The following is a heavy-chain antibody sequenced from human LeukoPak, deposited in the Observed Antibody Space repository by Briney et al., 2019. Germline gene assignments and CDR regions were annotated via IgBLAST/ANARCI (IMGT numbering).Heavy chain of an antibody. J-gene: IGHJ4*02. CDR1: GFTFSSYG. CDR3: ARALPTQYYYDSSGYDY. D-gene: IGHD3-22*01. Sequence: GGSLRLSCEASGFTFSSYGMSWVRQAPGKGLEWVSTIYDSGGTTYYADSVKGRFTISRDNAKNSLYLQMNSLRDEDTAVYYCARALPTQYYYDSSGYDYWGQGTLVTVSS. CDR2: IYDSGGTT. V-gene: IGHV3-23*01.